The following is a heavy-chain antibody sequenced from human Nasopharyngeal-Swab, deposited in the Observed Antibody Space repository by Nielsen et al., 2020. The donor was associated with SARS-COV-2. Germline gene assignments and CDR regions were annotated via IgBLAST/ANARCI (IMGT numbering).Heavy chain of an antibody. Sequence: GGSLRLSCAASGFTFNNYNFNWVRQAPGEGLEWVSSISSSSYIYYADSVKGRFTISRDNAKNSLYLQMNSLRAEDTAVYYCARDGLDYDFWSAYFMDVWGQGTTVTVSS. CDR2: ISSSSYI. CDR3: ARDGLDYDFWSAYFMDV. CDR1: GFTFNNYN. J-gene: IGHJ6*02. D-gene: IGHD3-3*01. V-gene: IGHV3-21*01.